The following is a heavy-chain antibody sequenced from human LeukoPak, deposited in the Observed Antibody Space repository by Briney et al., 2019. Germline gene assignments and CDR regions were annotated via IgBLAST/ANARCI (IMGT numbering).Heavy chain of an antibody. CDR2: ISWNSGSI. Sequence: GRSLRLSCAASGFTFDDYAMHWVRQAPGKGLEWVSGISWNSGSIGYADSVKGRFTISRDNAKNSLYLQMNSLRAEDTALYYCAKDICEAYCGGDCYPIRWHTNGLREGTWGQGTLVTVSS. V-gene: IGHV3-9*01. D-gene: IGHD2-21*02. J-gene: IGHJ5*02. CDR1: GFTFDDYA. CDR3: AKDICEAYCGGDCYPIRWHTNGLREGT.